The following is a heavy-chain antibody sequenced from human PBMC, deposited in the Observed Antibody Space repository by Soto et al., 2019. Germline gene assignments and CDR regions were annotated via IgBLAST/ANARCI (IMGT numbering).Heavy chain of an antibody. CDR2: IYYSGST. V-gene: IGHV4-31*03. CDR3: ARRSAMILEHWYFDL. J-gene: IGHJ2*01. Sequence: QVQLQESGPGLVKPSQTLSLTCTVSGGSISSGPYYWSWIRQHPGKGLEWIGNIYYSGSTYYNPSLKSRLTISVDTSKNQFSLKLSSVTAADTAVYYCARRSAMILEHWYFDLWGRGTLVTVSS. CDR1: GGSISSGPYY. D-gene: IGHD1-1*01.